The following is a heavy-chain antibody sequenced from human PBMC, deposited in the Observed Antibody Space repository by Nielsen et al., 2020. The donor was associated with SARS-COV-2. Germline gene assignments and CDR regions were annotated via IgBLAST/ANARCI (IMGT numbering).Heavy chain of an antibody. D-gene: IGHD2-15*01. CDR3: AKDMSPEYCSGGSCYRGGYYYYYYGMDV. V-gene: IGHV3-43*01. Sequence: PGKGLEWVSLISGDGGSTYYADSVKGRFTISRDNSKNSLYLQMNSLRTEDTALYYCAKDMSPEYCSGGSCYRGGYYYYYYGMDVWGQGTTVTVSS. J-gene: IGHJ6*02. CDR2: ISGDGGST.